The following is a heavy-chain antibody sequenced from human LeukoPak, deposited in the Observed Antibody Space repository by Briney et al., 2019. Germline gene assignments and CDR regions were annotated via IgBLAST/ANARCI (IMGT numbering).Heavy chain of an antibody. CDR1: GFTFSSYS. Sequence: GGSLRLSCAASGFTFSSYSMNWVRQAPGKGLEWVSSISSSSSYIYYADSVKGRFTISRDNAKNSLYLQMNSLRAEDTAVFCCARVRDISGHWGFLDYWGQGTLVTVSS. CDR2: ISSSSSYI. V-gene: IGHV3-21*01. CDR3: ARVRDISGHWGFLDY. J-gene: IGHJ4*02. D-gene: IGHD6-19*01.